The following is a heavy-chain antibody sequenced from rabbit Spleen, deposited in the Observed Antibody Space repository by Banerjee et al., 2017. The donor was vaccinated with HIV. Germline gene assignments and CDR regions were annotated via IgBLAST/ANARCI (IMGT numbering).Heavy chain of an antibody. V-gene: IGHV1S45*01. Sequence: QEQLVESGGGLVKPEGSLTLTCKASAFSFSDRDVMCWVRQAPGKGLEWIACINAATAKPVYATWAKGRFTISRTSSTTVTLQMTSLTAADTATYFCARDLASVVGWNFSLWGPGTLVTVS. D-gene: IGHD3-1*01. J-gene: IGHJ4*01. CDR2: INAATAKP. CDR1: AFSFSDRDV. CDR3: ARDLASVVGWNFSL.